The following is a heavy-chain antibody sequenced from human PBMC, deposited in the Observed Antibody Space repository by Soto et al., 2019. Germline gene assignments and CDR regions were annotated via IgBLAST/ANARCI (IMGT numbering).Heavy chain of an antibody. CDR2: ISSSTSTL. CDR3: ARGVSGSYFWYFDL. J-gene: IGHJ2*01. D-gene: IGHD1-26*01. CDR1: GFTFSRYE. Sequence: PGGSLRLSCADSGFTFSRYEMNWVRQAPGKGLEWVSYISSSTSTLYYADSVKGRFTISRDNAKNSLYLQMNSLRDEDRAVYYCARGVSGSYFWYFDLWGRGTLVTVSS. V-gene: IGHV3-48*03.